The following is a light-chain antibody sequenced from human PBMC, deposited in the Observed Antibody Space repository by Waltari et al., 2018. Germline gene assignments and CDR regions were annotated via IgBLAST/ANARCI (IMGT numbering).Light chain of an antibody. CDR3: QQDSRTPIT. CDR1: QSLLYSGDNKNY. V-gene: IGKV4-1*01. J-gene: IGKJ5*01. CDR2: WTS. Sequence: DIVMTQSPASLAVSLGERVTINCKSSQSLLYSGDNKNYLGWYKQKPGQPPEVLIYWTSTRASGVPDRFSGSGSGTDLTLTISSLQAEDVAVYYCQQDSRTPITFGQGTRLEIK.